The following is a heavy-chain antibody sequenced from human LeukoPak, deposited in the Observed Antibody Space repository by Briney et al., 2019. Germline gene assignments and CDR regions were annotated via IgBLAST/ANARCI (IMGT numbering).Heavy chain of an antibody. Sequence: GGSLRLSCAASGFTFSDYYMSWIRQAPGKGLEWVSYISSSGSTIYYADSVKGRFTISRDNAKNSLYLQMNSLRAEDTAVYYCARGFLYSSSWYWINWGQGTLVTVSS. CDR3: ARGFLYSSSWYWIN. V-gene: IGHV3-11*01. CDR1: GFTFSDYY. D-gene: IGHD6-13*01. J-gene: IGHJ4*02. CDR2: ISSSGSTI.